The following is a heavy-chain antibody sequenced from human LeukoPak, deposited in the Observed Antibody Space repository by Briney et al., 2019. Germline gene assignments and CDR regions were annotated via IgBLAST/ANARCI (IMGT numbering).Heavy chain of an antibody. Sequence: PSETLSLTCAVYGGSFSGYYWSWIRQPPGKGLEWIGEINHSGSTNYNPSLKSRVTISVDTSKNQFSLKLSSVTAADTAVYYCARDRGRNSGSYHRWFDPWGQGTLVTVSS. J-gene: IGHJ5*02. CDR1: GGSFSGYY. CDR3: ARDRGRNSGSYHRWFDP. V-gene: IGHV4-34*01. CDR2: INHSGST. D-gene: IGHD1-26*01.